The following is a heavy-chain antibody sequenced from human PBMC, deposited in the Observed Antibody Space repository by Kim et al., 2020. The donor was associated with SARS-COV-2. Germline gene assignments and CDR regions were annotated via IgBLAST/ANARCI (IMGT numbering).Heavy chain of an antibody. D-gene: IGHD2-2*02. CDR3: SKLKTTSCYSAMDV. CDR2: ISGHGGTA. V-gene: IGHV3-23*01. CDR1: GFTFSTYA. Sequence: GGSLRLSCAASGFTFSTYAMSWVRQAPGKGLEWVSGISGHGGTAYYADSVKGRFYISRDDSKNTLYLQMSSLRAEDTAVYYCSKLKTTSCYSAMDVWGQGTTVTVAS. J-gene: IGHJ6*02.